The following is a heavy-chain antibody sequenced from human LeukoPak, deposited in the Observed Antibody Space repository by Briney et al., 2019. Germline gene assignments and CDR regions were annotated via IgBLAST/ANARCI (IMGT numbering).Heavy chain of an antibody. CDR2: VYYTGTT. CDR1: GGSISSSSYY. D-gene: IGHD3-3*01. Sequence: SETLSLTCNVSGGSISSSSYYWGWIRQPPGKGLEWLGNVYYTGTTYYNPSLESRVTISVDTSKNQFSLKLSSVTAADTAVYYCASSDPLTYDFWSASGTFDIWGQGTMVTVSS. J-gene: IGHJ3*02. V-gene: IGHV4-39*01. CDR3: ASSDPLTYDFWSASGTFDI.